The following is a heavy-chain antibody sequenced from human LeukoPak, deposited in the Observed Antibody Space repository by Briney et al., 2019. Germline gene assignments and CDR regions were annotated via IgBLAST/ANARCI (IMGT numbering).Heavy chain of an antibody. V-gene: IGHV1-2*02. D-gene: IGHD1-7*01. CDR2: INPNSGGT. CDR3: ARETKRTKDYFDY. Sequence: GASVKVSCKASGYTFTSYYMHWVRQAPGQGLEWMGWINPNSGGTNYAQKFQGRVTMTRDTSISTAYMEPSRLRSDDTAVYYCARETKRTKDYFDYWGQGTLVTVSS. J-gene: IGHJ4*02. CDR1: GYTFTSYY.